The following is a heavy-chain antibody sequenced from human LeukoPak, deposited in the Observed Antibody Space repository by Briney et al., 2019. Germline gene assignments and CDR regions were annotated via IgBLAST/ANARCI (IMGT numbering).Heavy chain of an antibody. CDR2: ISSSSSYI. D-gene: IGHD3-16*01. V-gene: IGHV3-21*01. CDR3: AKEGRGGFDI. CDR1: GFTFSSYS. Sequence: PGGSLRLSCAASGFTFSSYSMNWVRQAPGKGLEWVSSISSSSSYIYYADSVKGRFTISRDNAKNSLYLLMNSLRPEDTAVYYCAKEGRGGFDIWGQGTMVTVSS. J-gene: IGHJ3*02.